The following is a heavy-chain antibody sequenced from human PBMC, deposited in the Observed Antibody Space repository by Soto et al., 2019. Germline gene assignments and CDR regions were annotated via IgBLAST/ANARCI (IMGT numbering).Heavy chain of an antibody. Sequence: PSETLSLTCAVSGGSFSGYYWSWIRQPPGKGLEWIGEINHSGSTNYNPSLKSRVTISVDTSKNQFSLKLSSVTAADTAVYYCASNGRYSNYYSIDVQGEGPTVTV. V-gene: IGHV4-34*01. CDR1: GGSFSGYY. CDR3: ASNGRYSNYYSIDV. J-gene: IGHJ6*03. CDR2: INHSGST. D-gene: IGHD6-19*01.